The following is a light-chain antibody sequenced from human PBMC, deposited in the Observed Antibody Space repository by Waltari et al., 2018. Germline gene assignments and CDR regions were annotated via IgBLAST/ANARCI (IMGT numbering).Light chain of an antibody. J-gene: IGLJ2*01. Sequence: QSALTQPASVSGSPGQSITISCPGTSSDVGGYNYVSWYQQPPGKAPKLMIYEVSNRPSGVSNRFSGSKSGNTASLTISGLQAEDEADYYCSSYTSSSTLVVFGGGTKLTVL. CDR1: SSDVGGYNY. V-gene: IGLV2-14*01. CDR3: SSYTSSSTLVV. CDR2: EVS.